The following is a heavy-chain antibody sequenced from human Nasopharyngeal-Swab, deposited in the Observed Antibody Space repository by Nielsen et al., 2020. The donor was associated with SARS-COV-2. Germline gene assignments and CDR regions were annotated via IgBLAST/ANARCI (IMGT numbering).Heavy chain of an antibody. CDR3: ARESGVNCGGDCHGAFDI. D-gene: IGHD2-21*02. Sequence: GGSLRLSCAASGFTVSSHYMSWVRQAPGKGLEWVSVIYSGGSTYYADSVKGRFTISRDNSKNTLYLQMNSLRAEDTAVYYCARESGVNCGGDCHGAFDIWGQGTMVTVSS. V-gene: IGHV3-66*01. CDR2: IYSGGST. J-gene: IGHJ3*02. CDR1: GFTVSSHY.